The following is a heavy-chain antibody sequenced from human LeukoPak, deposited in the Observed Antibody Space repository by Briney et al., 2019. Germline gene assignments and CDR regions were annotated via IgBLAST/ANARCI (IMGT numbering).Heavy chain of an antibody. CDR3: ARVSGSYLDAFDI. Sequence: ETLSLTCTVSGGSISSYYMSWVRQAPGKGLEWVSVIYSGGSTYYADSVKGRFTISRDNSKNTLYLQMNSLRAEDTAVYYCARVSGSYLDAFDIWGQGTMVTVSS. D-gene: IGHD3-10*01. V-gene: IGHV3-53*01. J-gene: IGHJ3*02. CDR2: IYSGGST. CDR1: GGSISSYY.